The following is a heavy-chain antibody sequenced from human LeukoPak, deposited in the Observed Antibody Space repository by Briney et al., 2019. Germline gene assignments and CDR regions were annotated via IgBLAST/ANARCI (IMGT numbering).Heavy chain of an antibody. CDR3: ASRGIAAAGLGDY. CDR2: IYYSGST. D-gene: IGHD6-13*01. Sequence: PSETLSLTCTVSGGSISGSSYYWGWIRQPPGKGLEWIGSIYYSGSTYYNPSLKSRVTISVDTSKNQFSLKLSSVTAADTAVYYCASRGIAAAGLGDYWGQGTLVTVSS. J-gene: IGHJ4*02. V-gene: IGHV4-39*01. CDR1: GGSISGSSYY.